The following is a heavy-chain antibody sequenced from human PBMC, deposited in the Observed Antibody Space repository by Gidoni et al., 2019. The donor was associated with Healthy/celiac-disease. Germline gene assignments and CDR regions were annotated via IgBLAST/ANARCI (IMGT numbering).Heavy chain of an antibody. V-gene: IGHV1-2*02. D-gene: IGHD6-6*01. CDR3: ARFHIAARHFDY. Sequence: QVQLVQSGAEVKKPGVSVKVYCTASGYTFTGYYMHWVRQAPGQGLEWMGWINPNRGGTNYAQKFQGRVTMTRDTSISTAYMELSRLRSDDTAVYYCARFHIAARHFDYWGQGTLVTVSS. J-gene: IGHJ4*02. CDR1: GYTFTGYY. CDR2: INPNRGGT.